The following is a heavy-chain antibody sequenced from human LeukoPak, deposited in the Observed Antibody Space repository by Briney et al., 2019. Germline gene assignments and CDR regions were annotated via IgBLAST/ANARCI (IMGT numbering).Heavy chain of an antibody. D-gene: IGHD2-15*01. CDR1: GGSFSGYY. CDR2: IYYSGST. V-gene: IGHV4-34*01. CDR3: ARGGKAAVRFDL. J-gene: IGHJ2*01. Sequence: SETLSLTCAVYGGSFSGYYWSWIRQPPGKGLEGIGYIYYSGSTYYNPSLKSRVTISVDTSKNQFSLKLSSVTAADTAVYYCARGGKAAVRFDLWGRGTLVTVSS.